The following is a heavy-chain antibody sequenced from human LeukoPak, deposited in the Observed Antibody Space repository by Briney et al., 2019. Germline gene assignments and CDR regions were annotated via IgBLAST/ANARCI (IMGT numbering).Heavy chain of an antibody. CDR1: GFTFSSYS. CDR2: ITTSSTYT. Sequence: GGSLRLSCAASGFTFSSYSMNWVRQAPGKGLEWVSSITTSSTYTFYADSVKGRFTISRDNARNSLYLQMNSLRAEDTAVYYCARDPYSGTYGDTYYYYMDVWGKGTTVTISS. V-gene: IGHV3-21*01. D-gene: IGHD1-26*01. CDR3: ARDPYSGTYGDTYYYYMDV. J-gene: IGHJ6*03.